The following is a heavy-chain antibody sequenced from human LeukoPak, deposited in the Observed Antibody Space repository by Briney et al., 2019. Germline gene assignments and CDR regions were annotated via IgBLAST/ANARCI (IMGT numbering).Heavy chain of an antibody. CDR2: IIYDGSKQ. CDR3: ARDKFPYVDYAGYFDY. J-gene: IGHJ4*02. CDR1: GFTFSSSS. V-gene: IGHV3-30*03. Sequence: TVGFLRLSCAASGFTFSSSSMNWVRQAPGKCLEWVAVIIYDGSKQYFGDSVKSRFTISRDSTKRTLYLHMNSLRPEDTAVYYCARDKFPYVDYAGYFDYWGQGTLVTVSS. D-gene: IGHD4-17*01.